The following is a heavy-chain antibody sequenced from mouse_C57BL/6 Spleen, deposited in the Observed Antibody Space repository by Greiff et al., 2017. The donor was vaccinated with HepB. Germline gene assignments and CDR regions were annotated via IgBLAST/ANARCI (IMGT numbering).Heavy chain of an antibody. CDR2: IDPENGDT. CDR3: TTAVTTGWFAY. D-gene: IGHD2-2*01. V-gene: IGHV14-4*01. CDR1: GFNIKDDY. Sequence: EVQLQQSGAELVRPGASVKLSCTASGFNIKDDYMHWVKQRPEQGLEWIGWIDPENGDTEYASKFQGKATITADTSSNTAYLQLSSLTSEETAVDYCTTAVTTGWFAYWGQGTLVTVSA. J-gene: IGHJ3*01.